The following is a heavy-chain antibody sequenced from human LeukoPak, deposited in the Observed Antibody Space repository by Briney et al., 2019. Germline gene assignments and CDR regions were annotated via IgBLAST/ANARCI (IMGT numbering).Heavy chain of an antibody. V-gene: IGHV3-21*01. CDR3: ARDPYRPRYFDL. CDR2: ISSSSYI. CDR1: GFTFSSYS. J-gene: IGHJ2*01. Sequence: GGSLRLSCAASGFTFSSYSMNWVRQAPGKGLEWVSSISSSSYIYYADSVKGRFTISRDNAKNSLYLQMNSLRAEDTAVYYCARDPYRPRYFDLWGRGTLVTVSS.